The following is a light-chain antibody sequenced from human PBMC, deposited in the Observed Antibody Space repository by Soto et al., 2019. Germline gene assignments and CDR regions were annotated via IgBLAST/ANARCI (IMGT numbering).Light chain of an antibody. J-gene: IGKJ1*01. CDR1: QSISNH. V-gene: IGKV1-39*01. CDR2: AAS. CDR3: QQSYSSLPT. Sequence: DIQMTQSPSSLSASVEDIFIITCRASQSISNHVNWYQQKPGPAPKLRSVAASSLQSGVPSRFSGSRSGPDCTLTISSLQPEDFATYYCQQSYSSLPTFGQGTKVDIK.